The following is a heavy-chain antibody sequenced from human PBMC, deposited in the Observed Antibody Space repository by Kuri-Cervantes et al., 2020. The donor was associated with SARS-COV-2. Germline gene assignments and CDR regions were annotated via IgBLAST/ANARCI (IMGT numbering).Heavy chain of an antibody. V-gene: IGHV4-39*07. Sequence: GSLRLSCTVSGGSISSSSYYWGWIRQPPGKGLEWIGSIYYSGSTYYNPSLKSRVTMSVDTSKNQFSLKLSSVTAADTAVYYCAREGRYYDILTGYYSNWYFDLWGLGTLVTVSS. J-gene: IGHJ2*01. D-gene: IGHD3-9*01. CDR2: IYYSGST. CDR1: GGSISSSSYY. CDR3: AREGRYYDILTGYYSNWYFDL.